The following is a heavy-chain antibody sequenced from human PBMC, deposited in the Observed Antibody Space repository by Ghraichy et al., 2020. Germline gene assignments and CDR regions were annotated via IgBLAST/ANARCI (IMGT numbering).Heavy chain of an antibody. D-gene: IGHD1-14*01. CDR2: IIGTTDT. CDR3: AKDKVPDGLWQFDY. V-gene: IGHV3-23*01. CDR1: GFTFMTYT. J-gene: IGHJ4*02. Sequence: GGSLRLSCSASGFTFMTYTLSWVRQSPGKGLEWVSSIIGTTDTYYADSVRGRSTISRDSSKNTLYLQMNNVRADDTATYYCAKDKVPDGLWQFDYWGQGTLVTVST.